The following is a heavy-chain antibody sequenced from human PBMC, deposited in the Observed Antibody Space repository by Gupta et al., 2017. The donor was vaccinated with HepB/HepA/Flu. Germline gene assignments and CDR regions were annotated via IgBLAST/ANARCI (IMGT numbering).Heavy chain of an antibody. D-gene: IGHD6-19*01. V-gene: IGHV1-18*01. CDR1: GYTFTSNG. J-gene: IGHJ4*02. CDR3: AREGIAVAEDY. Sequence: QPQLVQSGDEEKTPRASVKVSCKASGYTFTSNGISRVRHAPGQGLEWMGWISAYNGNTNDAQKLQGRVTMTTDTSTSTAYMELRSLRSDDTAVYYCAREGIAVAEDYWGQGTLVTVSS. CDR2: ISAYNGNT.